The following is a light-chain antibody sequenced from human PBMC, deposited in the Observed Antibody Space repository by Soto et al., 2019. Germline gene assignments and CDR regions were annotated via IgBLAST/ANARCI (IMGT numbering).Light chain of an antibody. Sequence: QSVLTQSPSASASLGASVKLTCTLSSGHSSYAIAWHQQQPEKGPRYLMKLDSDGSHTKGDAIPDRFSGSSSGAERYLTISSLQSEDEADYYGQTWGTGIHVVFCGGTKLTVL. CDR2: LDSDGSH. CDR3: QTWGTGIHVV. CDR1: SGHSSYA. V-gene: IGLV4-69*01. J-gene: IGLJ2*01.